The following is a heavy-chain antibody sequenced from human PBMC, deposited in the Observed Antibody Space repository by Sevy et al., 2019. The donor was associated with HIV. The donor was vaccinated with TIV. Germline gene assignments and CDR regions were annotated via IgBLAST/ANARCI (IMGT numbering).Heavy chain of an antibody. V-gene: IGHV3-30*18. J-gene: IGHJ6*02. Sequence: GGSLRLSCAASGFTFSSYGMHWVRQAPGKGLEWVAVISYNGSNKYYADSVKGRFTISRDNSKNTLYLQMNSLGAEDTAVYYCAKDVWFGDPRCYYYGMDVWGQGTTVTVSS. D-gene: IGHD3-10*01. CDR1: GFTFSSYG. CDR3: AKDVWFGDPRCYYYGMDV. CDR2: ISYNGSNK.